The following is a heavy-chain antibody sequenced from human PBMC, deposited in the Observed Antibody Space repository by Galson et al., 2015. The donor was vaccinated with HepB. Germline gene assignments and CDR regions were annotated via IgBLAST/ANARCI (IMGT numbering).Heavy chain of an antibody. J-gene: IGHJ4*02. Sequence: SETLSLTCTVSGDSIRIYYWSWIRQPAGKGLEWIGRILPTGSRNYNPSLKSRVTMSADTSKNHFSLTLNSVTAADTAVYYCARGPGYSSLTFDSWGQGTLVTVSS. D-gene: IGHD6-13*01. CDR1: GDSIRIYY. CDR3: ARGPGYSSLTFDS. CDR2: ILPTGSR. V-gene: IGHV4-4*07.